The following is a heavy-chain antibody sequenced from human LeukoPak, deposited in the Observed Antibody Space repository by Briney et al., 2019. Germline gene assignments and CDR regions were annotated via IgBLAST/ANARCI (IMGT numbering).Heavy chain of an antibody. D-gene: IGHD1-26*01. V-gene: IGHV3-7*01. CDR2: IKQDGSEK. CDR3: ASSGSYYEASSHVKFDY. J-gene: IGHJ4*02. Sequence: GGSLRLSCAASGFTFSSYWMSWVRQAPGKGLEWVANIKQDGSEKYYVDSVKGRFTISRDNAKNSLYLQMNSLRAEDTAVYYCASSGSYYEASSHVKFDYWGQGTLVTVSS. CDR1: GFTFSSYW.